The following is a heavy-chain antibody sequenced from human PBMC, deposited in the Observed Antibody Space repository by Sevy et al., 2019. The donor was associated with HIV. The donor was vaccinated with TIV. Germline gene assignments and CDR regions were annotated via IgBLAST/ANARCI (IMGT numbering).Heavy chain of an antibody. J-gene: IGHJ6*02. CDR2: LSGGGTIT. CDR1: GFTVSSNY. D-gene: IGHD6-13*01. CDR3: AKNPGMAATGLYGMDV. Sequence: GGSLRLSCAASGFTVSSNYMSWVRQAPGKGLEWVSTLSGGGTITYYADSVKGRFTVSRDNSKNTLYLQMNSLRAEDTAVYYCAKNPGMAATGLYGMDVWGQGTTVTVSS. V-gene: IGHV3-23*01.